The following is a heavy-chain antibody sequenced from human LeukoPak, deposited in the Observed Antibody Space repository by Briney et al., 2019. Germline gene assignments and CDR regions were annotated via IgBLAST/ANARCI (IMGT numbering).Heavy chain of an antibody. CDR1: GGSFSGYY. Sequence: KTSETLSLTCAVYGGSFSGYYWSWIRQPPGKGLEWIGEINHSGSTNYNPSLKSRVTISVDTSKNQFSLKLSSVTAADTAVYYCASYMGSGYYQDAFDIWGQGTMVTVSS. D-gene: IGHD3-3*01. CDR2: INHSGST. CDR3: ASYMGSGYYQDAFDI. V-gene: IGHV4-34*01. J-gene: IGHJ3*02.